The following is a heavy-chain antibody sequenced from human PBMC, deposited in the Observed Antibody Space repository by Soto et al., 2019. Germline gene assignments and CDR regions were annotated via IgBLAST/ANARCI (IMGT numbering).Heavy chain of an antibody. J-gene: IGHJ3*02. CDR1: GDSMSRGDYY. CDR2: IYHTGRT. Sequence: QVQLQESGPGLVKPSQTLYLCCSVSGDSMSRGDYYWSWIRQPPGKGLEWIGFIYHTGRTYYSPSLKGRVDISVDTSKNQFSLKLSSVTAADTAVYYCARDPLYDYGDLSHVFDMWGQGTMVTVSS. V-gene: IGHV4-30-4*01. CDR3: ARDPLYDYGDLSHVFDM. D-gene: IGHD4-17*01.